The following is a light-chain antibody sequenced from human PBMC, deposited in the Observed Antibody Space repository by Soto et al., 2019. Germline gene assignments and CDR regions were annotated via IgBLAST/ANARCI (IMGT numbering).Light chain of an antibody. Sequence: ELVLTQSPGTLSLSPGERVALSCRASQSVRGNYLAWYQQKPGQAPRLVIYEASMRAPGIPDRFSGSGSGTDFILTINTLEPEDLALYFYQQYASSPHTFGQGTKLEMK. J-gene: IGKJ2*01. CDR2: EAS. CDR1: QSVRGNY. CDR3: QQYASSPHT. V-gene: IGKV3-20*01.